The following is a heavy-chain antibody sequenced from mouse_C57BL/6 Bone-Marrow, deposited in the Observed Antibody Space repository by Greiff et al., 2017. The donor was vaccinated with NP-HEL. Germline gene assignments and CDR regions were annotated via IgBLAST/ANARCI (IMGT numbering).Heavy chain of an antibody. J-gene: IGHJ4*01. CDR2: INPSTGGT. CDR1: GYSFTGYY. CDR3: ALYYYGSSYGGYYYAMDD. Sequence: VQLQQSGPELVKPGASVKISCKASGYSFTGYYMNWVKQSPEKSLEWIGEINPSTGGTTYNQKFKAKATLTVDKSSSTAYMQLKSLTSEDSAVYYCALYYYGSSYGGYYYAMDDWGQGTSVTVSS. D-gene: IGHD1-1*01. V-gene: IGHV1-42*01.